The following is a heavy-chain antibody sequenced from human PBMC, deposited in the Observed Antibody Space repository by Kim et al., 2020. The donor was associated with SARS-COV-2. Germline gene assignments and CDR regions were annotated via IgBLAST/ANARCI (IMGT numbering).Heavy chain of an antibody. D-gene: IGHD3-22*01. CDR1: GFTFSGYS. CDR3: ARDDPGRLVVINLDYYYGMDV. Sequence: GGSLRLSCAASGFTFSGYSMNWVRQAPGKGLQWVSYISSSSSNIYYADSVKGRFTISRDNAKNSLYLQMNSLRDEDTAVYYCARDDPGRLVVINLDYYYGMDVWGQGTTVTVSS. J-gene: IGHJ6*02. V-gene: IGHV3-48*02. CDR2: ISSSSSNI.